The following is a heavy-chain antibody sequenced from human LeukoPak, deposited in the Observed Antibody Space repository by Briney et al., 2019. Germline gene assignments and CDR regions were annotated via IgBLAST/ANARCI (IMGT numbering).Heavy chain of an antibody. CDR2: INAGNGNT. J-gene: IGHJ4*02. CDR3: ARTSREMSTSTGYFDY. Sequence: GASVTVSCKASGYTFTSYAMHWVRQAPGQRLEWMGWINAGNGNTKYSQKFQGRVTITRDTSASTAYMELSSLRSEDTAVYYCARTSREMSTSTGYFDYWGQGTLVTVSS. D-gene: IGHD5-24*01. CDR1: GYTFTSYA. V-gene: IGHV1-3*01.